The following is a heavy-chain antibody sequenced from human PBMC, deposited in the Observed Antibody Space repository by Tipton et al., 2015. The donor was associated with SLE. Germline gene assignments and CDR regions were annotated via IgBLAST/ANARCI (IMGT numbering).Heavy chain of an antibody. D-gene: IGHD3-22*01. V-gene: IGHV3-48*01. CDR2: ISSSSSTI. CDR1: GGSISSHA. J-gene: IGHJ4*02. Sequence: LSLTCTVSGGSISSHAWMTWVRQAPGKGLEWVSYISSSSSTIYYADSVKSRFTISRDNSKNTLYLQMNSLRAEDTAVYYCARERLYYDSSAHPAYWGQGTLVTVSS. CDR3: ARERLYYDSSAHPAY.